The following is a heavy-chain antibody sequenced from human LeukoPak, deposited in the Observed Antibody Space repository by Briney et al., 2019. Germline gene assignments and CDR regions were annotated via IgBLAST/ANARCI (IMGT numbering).Heavy chain of an antibody. D-gene: IGHD6-13*01. CDR2: ISSSGSTI. Sequence: PGGSLRLSCAASGFTFSSYSMSWVRQAPGKGLEWVSYISSSGSTIYYADSVKGRFTISRDNAKNSLYLQMNSLRAEDTAVYYCARDPQYSSSWFYSHPYYMDVWGKGTTVTISS. J-gene: IGHJ6*03. CDR3: ARDPQYSSSWFYSHPYYMDV. V-gene: IGHV3-48*04. CDR1: GFTFSSYS.